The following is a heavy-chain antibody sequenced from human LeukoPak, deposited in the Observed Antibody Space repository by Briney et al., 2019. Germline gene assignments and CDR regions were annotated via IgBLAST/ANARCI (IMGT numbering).Heavy chain of an antibody. CDR2: INSDGSST. J-gene: IGHJ5*02. CDR1: GFTFSSDA. CDR3: ARSNEEMATKGNWFDP. D-gene: IGHD5-24*01. V-gene: IGHV3-74*01. Sequence: GGSLRLSCAASGFTFSSDAMSWVRQAPGKGLEWVSRINSDGSSTSYADSVKGRFTISRDNAKNTLYLQMNSLRAEDTAVYYCARSNEEMATKGNWFDPWGQGTLVTVSS.